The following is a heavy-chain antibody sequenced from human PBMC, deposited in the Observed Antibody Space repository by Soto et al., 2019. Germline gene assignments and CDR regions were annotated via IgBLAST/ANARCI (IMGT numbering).Heavy chain of an antibody. D-gene: IGHD3-22*01. V-gene: IGHV1-8*01. J-gene: IGHJ4*02. CDR2: VNPNSGNT. CDR1: GYTFTSHD. Sequence: WASVKVSCKASGYTFTSHDIMWVRQATGQGLGWMGWVNPNSGNTDSAHKFQGRVTMTWNTAINTVYMELSSLRFEDTAVYYCARGYYDSSGYYPIDYWGQGTLVTVSS. CDR3: ARGYYDSSGYYPIDY.